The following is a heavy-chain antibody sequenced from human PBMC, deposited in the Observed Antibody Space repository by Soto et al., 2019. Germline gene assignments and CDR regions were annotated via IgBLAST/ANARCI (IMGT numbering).Heavy chain of an antibody. Sequence: EVHLVESGGDLVQPGGSLRLSCAASGFTVSSNHMSWVRQAPGKGLEWVSGIYRDGSRYYADSVKARFTISRDLSRNTLFLQMDSLRLEDTAMYFCVRDEGNSDSSAAFYWGQGTRVTVSS. D-gene: IGHD6-6*01. CDR2: IYRDGSR. J-gene: IGHJ4*02. V-gene: IGHV3-66*01. CDR3: VRDEGNSDSSAAFY. CDR1: GFTVSSNH.